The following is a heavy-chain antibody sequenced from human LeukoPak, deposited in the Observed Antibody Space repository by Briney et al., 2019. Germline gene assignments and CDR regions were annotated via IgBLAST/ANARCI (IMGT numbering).Heavy chain of an antibody. Sequence: SETLSLTCTVSGGSISSYYWSWIRQPPGKRLEWIGYIYYSGSTNYNPSLKSRVTISVDTSKNQFSLKLSSVTAADTAVYYCARADYYDSSCFDYWGQGTLVTVSS. V-gene: IGHV4-59*01. CDR3: ARADYYDSSCFDY. D-gene: IGHD3-22*01. CDR1: GGSISSYY. CDR2: IYYSGST. J-gene: IGHJ4*02.